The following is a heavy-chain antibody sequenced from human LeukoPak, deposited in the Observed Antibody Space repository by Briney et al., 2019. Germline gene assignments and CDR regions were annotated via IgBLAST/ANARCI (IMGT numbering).Heavy chain of an antibody. Sequence: GASVTVSCKASGYTFTSYAMNWVRQAPGQGLEWMGWINTNTGNPTYAQGFTGRFVFSLDTSVSTAYLQISSLKAEDTAVYYCARSPPISSTSCYFCRDATPRENWFDPWGQGTLVTVSS. D-gene: IGHD2-2*01. V-gene: IGHV7-4-1*02. CDR1: GYTFTSYA. CDR2: INTNTGNP. J-gene: IGHJ5*02. CDR3: ARSPPISSTSCYFCRDATPRENWFDP.